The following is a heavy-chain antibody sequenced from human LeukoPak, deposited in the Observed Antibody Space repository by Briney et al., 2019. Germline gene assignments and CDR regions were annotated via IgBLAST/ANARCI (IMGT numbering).Heavy chain of an antibody. D-gene: IGHD3-3*01. J-gene: IGHJ4*02. CDR1: GYTFTGYY. V-gene: IGHV1-2*02. CDR2: INPNSGGT. Sequence: ASVKVSCKASGYTFTGYYMHWVRQAPGQGLEWMGWINPNSGGTNYAQKFQGRVTMTRDTSISTAYMELSRLRSDDTAVYYCARDLSDYDFWSGYQHFDYWGQGTLVTVSS. CDR3: ARDLSDYDFWSGYQHFDY.